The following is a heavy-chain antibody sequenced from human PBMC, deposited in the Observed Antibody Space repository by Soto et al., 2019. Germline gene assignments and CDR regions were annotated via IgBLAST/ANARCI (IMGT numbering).Heavy chain of an antibody. Sequence: GASVKVSCKASGYTFTSYGISWVRQAPGQGLEWMGWISAYNGNTNYAQKLQGRVTMTTDTSTSTAYMELRSLRSEDTAVYYCARGRYYDSSGYYEFDYWGQGTLVTVSS. D-gene: IGHD3-22*01. CDR2: ISAYNGNT. CDR3: ARGRYYDSSGYYEFDY. V-gene: IGHV1-18*01. CDR1: GYTFTSYG. J-gene: IGHJ4*02.